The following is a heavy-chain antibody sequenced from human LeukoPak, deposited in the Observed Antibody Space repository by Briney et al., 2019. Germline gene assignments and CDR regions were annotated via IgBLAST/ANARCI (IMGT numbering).Heavy chain of an antibody. CDR3: ARDLDCGRDCYPKEYYYGMDV. CDR2: IIPILGIA. V-gene: IGHV1-69*04. J-gene: IGHJ6*02. Sequence: GASVKVSCKASGYTFTSYGISWVRQAPGQGLEWMGRIIPILGIANYAQKFQGRVTITADKSTSTAYMELSSLRSEDTAVYYCARDLDCGRDCYPKEYYYGMDVWGQGTTVTLSS. D-gene: IGHD2-21*02. CDR1: GYTFTSYG.